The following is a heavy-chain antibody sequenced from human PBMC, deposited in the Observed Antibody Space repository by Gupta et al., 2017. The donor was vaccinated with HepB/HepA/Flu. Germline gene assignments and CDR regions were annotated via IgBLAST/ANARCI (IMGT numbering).Heavy chain of an antibody. CDR2: NYYTGND. V-gene: IGHV4-39*01. D-gene: IGHD2/OR15-2a*01. Sequence: QPQLPESGPGLVTPSETLSLTFTVSAASITSSRYYWAWIRQPPGRGLEWIGANYYTGNDYYKISLTGRVTISVGTSKNPFSLKLSSVTAADTAVYYCGSEESEPLSRIGGGGGRGTMVTVSS. CDR3: GSEESEPLSRIGGG. J-gene: IGHJ4*02. CDR1: AASITSSRYY.